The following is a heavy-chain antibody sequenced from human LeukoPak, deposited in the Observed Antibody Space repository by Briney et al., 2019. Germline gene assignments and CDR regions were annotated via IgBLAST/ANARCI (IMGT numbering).Heavy chain of an antibody. CDR2: IIPIFGTA. CDR3: ARLYEIAAVGMTDY. V-gene: IGHV1-69*13. D-gene: IGHD6-13*01. J-gene: IGHJ4*02. CDR1: GGTFSNYA. Sequence: SVKVSCKASGGTFSNYAISWVRQAPGQGLEWMGGIIPIFGTANYAQKFQGRVTITADESTSTAYMELSSLRSEDTAVYYCARLYEIAAVGMTDYWGQGTLVTVSS.